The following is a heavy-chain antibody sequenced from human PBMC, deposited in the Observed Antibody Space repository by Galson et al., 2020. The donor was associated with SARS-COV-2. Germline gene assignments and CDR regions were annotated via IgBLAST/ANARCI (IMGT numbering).Heavy chain of an antibody. CDR2: VHYTGTT. V-gene: IGHV4-39*01. J-gene: IGHJ5*02. D-gene: IGHD3-9*01. CDR3: ARRVGDDMNWFDP. Sequence: SETLSLTCSVSGGSISSTNSYWGWIRQSPGKGLEWIATVHYTGTTYTNPSLASRVTISVRSFKNQFYLKVRSVIAEDTGIYYCARRVGDDMNWFDPWGQGTPVTVSS. CDR1: GGSISSTNSY.